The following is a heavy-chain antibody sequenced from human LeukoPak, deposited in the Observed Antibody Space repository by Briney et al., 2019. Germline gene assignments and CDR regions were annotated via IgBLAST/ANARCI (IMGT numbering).Heavy chain of an antibody. CDR3: VSDRPSHCSSSSTRLFDP. J-gene: IGHJ5*02. D-gene: IGHD6-13*01. V-gene: IGHV4-61*01. CDR1: LGSLTRASHY. Sequence: SETLSLTCTDPLGSLTRASHYWSWIRQPPGKGLEWIGYIYYSGSTNYNPSLKSRVTIPVDTSKNQFTLKLSSVTGSQKASDTCVSDRPSHCSSSSTRLFDPGGQGTLVTVSS. CDR2: IYYSGST.